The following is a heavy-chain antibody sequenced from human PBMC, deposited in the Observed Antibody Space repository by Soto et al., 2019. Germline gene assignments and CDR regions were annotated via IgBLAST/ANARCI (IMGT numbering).Heavy chain of an antibody. V-gene: IGHV3-23*01. CDR2: ISGSSGST. CDR3: AKDASIVGATGPMDY. Sequence: EVQLLESGGGLVQPGGSLRLSCAASGFTFSSYAMSWVRQAPGKGLEWVSAISGSSGSTYYADSVKGRFTISRDNSKNSLYLQMNSLRAEDTALYYCAKDASIVGATGPMDYWGQGTLVTVSS. D-gene: IGHD1-26*01. CDR1: GFTFSSYA. J-gene: IGHJ4*02.